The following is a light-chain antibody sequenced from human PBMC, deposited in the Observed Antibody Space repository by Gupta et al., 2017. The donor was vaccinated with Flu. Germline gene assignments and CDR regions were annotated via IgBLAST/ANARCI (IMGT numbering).Light chain of an antibody. CDR1: QSFRRY. CDR2: AAS. Sequence: ELVLTQSPPTLSLSTGERATLSCRPSQSFRRYFAWYQQNPGQATRLLIYAASNRAGGTSARFSGSGVRTDFPLIISRQEAEDFAVYYRQQHSSSGTFGQGTRVEIK. V-gene: IGKV3-11*01. CDR3: QQHSSSGT. J-gene: IGKJ1*01.